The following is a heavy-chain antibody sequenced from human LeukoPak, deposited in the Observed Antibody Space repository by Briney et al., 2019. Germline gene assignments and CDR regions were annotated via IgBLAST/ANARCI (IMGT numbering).Heavy chain of an antibody. V-gene: IGHV3-11*01. CDR2: ISSSGSTI. J-gene: IGHJ4*02. CDR1: GGSFSGYY. D-gene: IGHD6-13*01. Sequence: LCLTCAVYGGSFSGYYWSWIRQAPGKELEWVSYISSSGSTIYYADSVKGRFTISRDNAKNSLYLQMNSLRAEDTAVYYCARLNSSSWYRFVFDYWGQGTLVTVSS. CDR3: ARLNSSSWYRFVFDY.